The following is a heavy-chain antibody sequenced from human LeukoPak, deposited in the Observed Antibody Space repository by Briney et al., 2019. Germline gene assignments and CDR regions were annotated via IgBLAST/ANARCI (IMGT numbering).Heavy chain of an antibody. V-gene: IGHV1-69*04. Sequence: ASVKVSCKASGGTFSRYAISWVRQAPGQGLEWMGRIIPIFGIANYAQKFQGRVTITADKSTSTAYMELSSLRSEDTAVYYCAKVEMATTGGGFYPWGQGTLVTVSS. D-gene: IGHD5-24*01. J-gene: IGHJ5*02. CDR3: AKVEMATTGGGFYP. CDR2: IIPIFGIA. CDR1: GGTFSRYA.